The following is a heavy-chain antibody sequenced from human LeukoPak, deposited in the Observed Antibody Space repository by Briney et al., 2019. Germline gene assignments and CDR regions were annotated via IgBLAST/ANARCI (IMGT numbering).Heavy chain of an antibody. CDR1: GFSFSGHW. CDR2: ISPTGSTT. V-gene: IGHV3-74*01. J-gene: IGHJ4*02. D-gene: IGHD6-6*01. CDR3: ARGPNSNWSGLDF. Sequence: PGGSLRLSCTASGFSFSGHWMHWARQLPGKGLVWVSRISPTGSTTSYADSVKGRFTVSRDNAKNTLYLQVNNLRAEDTAVYYCARGPNSNWSGLDFWGQGPLLTVSS.